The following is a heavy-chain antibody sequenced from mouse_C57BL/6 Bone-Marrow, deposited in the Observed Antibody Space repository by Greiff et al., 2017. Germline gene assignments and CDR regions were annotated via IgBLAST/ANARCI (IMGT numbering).Heavy chain of an antibody. D-gene: IGHD1-2*01. CDR1: GYTFTSYG. V-gene: IGHV1-81*01. CDR2: IYPRSGNT. Sequence: VKLQESGAELVRPGASVKLSCKASGYTFTSYGISWVKQRPGQGLEWIGEIYPRSGNTYYNEKFKGKATLTADKSSSPAYMELRGLTSEDSAVYFCARLKGTTAPYWYFDVWGTGTTVTVSS. CDR3: ARLKGTTAPYWYFDV. J-gene: IGHJ1*03.